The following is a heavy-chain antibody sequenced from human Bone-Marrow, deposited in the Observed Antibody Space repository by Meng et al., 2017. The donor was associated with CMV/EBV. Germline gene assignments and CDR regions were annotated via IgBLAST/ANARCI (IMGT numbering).Heavy chain of an antibody. CDR2: MAYDGRNK. V-gene: IGHV3-30*04. D-gene: IGHD3-10*01. J-gene: IGHJ6*02. Sequence: DMQWVRQDAGRGLEWVAVMAYDGRNKYYADSVKGRFTVSRDNSKNTMYLQKNSLRAEDTAVYYCARDYEAPKVRTYYDYYYGMDVWGQGTTVTVSS. CDR3: ARDYEAPKVRTYYDYYYGMDV. CDR1: D.